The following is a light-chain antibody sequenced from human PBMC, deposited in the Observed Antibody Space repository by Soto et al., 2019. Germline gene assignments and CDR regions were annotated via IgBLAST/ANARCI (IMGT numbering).Light chain of an antibody. J-gene: IGLJ3*02. V-gene: IGLV1-44*01. CDR2: KSN. CDR1: GSDIGSNT. Sequence: QSVLTQPPSVSGTPGQGVTISCSGSGSDIGSNTVSWYQQVPGTAPKVLIYKSNQRPSGVPDRFSGSKSGTSASLAISGLQSEDEADYYCAAWDDSLNGRVFGGGTKLTVL. CDR3: AAWDDSLNGRV.